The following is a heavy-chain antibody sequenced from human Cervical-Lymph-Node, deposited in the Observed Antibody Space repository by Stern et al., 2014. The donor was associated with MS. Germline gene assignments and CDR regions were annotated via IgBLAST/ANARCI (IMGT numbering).Heavy chain of an antibody. CDR1: GFTFRSHA. V-gene: IGHV3-33*01. Sequence: VQLVESGGGVVQPGRSLRLSCATSGFTFRSHAMHWVRQAPGKGLEGVAQIWYDGTNKYYADSVTGRFTISRDNSKNTLDLQMNSLRGEDTGVYYCARDGQQLAPYTMDVWGQGTTVTVSS. J-gene: IGHJ6*02. CDR2: IWYDGTNK. CDR3: ARDGQQLAPYTMDV. D-gene: IGHD6-13*01.